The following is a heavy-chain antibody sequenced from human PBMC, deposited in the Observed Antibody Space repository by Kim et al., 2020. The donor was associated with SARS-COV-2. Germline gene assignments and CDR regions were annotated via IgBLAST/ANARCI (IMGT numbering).Heavy chain of an antibody. CDR2: ISYDGSNK. CDR1: GFTFSSYA. CDR3: ARQVAAIHQSAVGAFDI. V-gene: IGHV3-30-3*01. J-gene: IGHJ3*02. D-gene: IGHD2-15*01. Sequence: GGSLRLSCAASGFTFSSYAMHWVRQAPGKGLEWVAVISYDGSNKYYADSVKGRFTISRDNSKNTLYLQMNSLRAEDTAVYYCARQVAAIHQSAVGAFDIWGQGTMVTVSS.